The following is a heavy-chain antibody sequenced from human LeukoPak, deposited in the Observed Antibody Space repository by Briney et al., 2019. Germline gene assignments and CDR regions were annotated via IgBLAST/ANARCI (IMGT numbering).Heavy chain of an antibody. CDR3: AKDQGAAGRRYFDY. CDR1: GFTFSSYG. J-gene: IGHJ4*02. D-gene: IGHD6-13*01. Sequence: HSGGSLRLSCAASGFTFSSYGMHWVRQAPGKGLEWVAVIWYDGSNKYYADSVKGRFTISRDNSKNTLYLQMNSLRAEDTAVYYCAKDQGAAGRRYFDYWGQGTLVTVSS. V-gene: IGHV3-33*06. CDR2: IWYDGSNK.